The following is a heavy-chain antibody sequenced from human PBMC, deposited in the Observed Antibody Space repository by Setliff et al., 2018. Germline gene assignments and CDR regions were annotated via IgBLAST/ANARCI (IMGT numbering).Heavy chain of an antibody. CDR3: ARSPANGGHDAFDI. V-gene: IGHV3-21*01. CDR2: ISPDSIYI. J-gene: IGHJ3*02. CDR1: GFTFRTFS. D-gene: IGHD6-25*01. Sequence: GGSLRLSCAASGFTFRTFSMHWVRQAPGKGLEWVSFISPDSIYIYYADSVKGRLTISRDNAWDSLYLQMNSLGAEDAAVYYCARSPANGGHDAFDIWGRGTMVT.